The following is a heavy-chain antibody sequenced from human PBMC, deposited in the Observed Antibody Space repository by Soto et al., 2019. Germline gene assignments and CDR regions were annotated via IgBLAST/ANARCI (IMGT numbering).Heavy chain of an antibody. CDR3: AWPGVYSDGRILTLMDV. CDR1: GYRYTNYW. V-gene: IGHV5-51*01. J-gene: IGHJ6*02. D-gene: IGHD5-18*01. Sequence: ESLQISCRGSGYRYTNYWIGWVRQMPGKGLEWMGIIYPGDSDTRYSPSFQGQVTISADKSISTAYLQWSSLKASDAATYYCAWPGVYSDGRILTLMDVWAQGIKVTV. CDR2: IYPGDSDT.